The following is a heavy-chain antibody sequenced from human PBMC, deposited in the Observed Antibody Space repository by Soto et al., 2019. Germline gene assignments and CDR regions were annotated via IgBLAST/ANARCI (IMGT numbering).Heavy chain of an antibody. V-gene: IGHV5-51*01. Sequence: SNKGSEGNFADFCIRWVRQMSGKGLEWMGIIYPGDSDTRYSPSFQGQVTISADKSISTAYLQWSSLKASDTAMYYCARPLRSGAFDIRGQGTMVTVSS. J-gene: IGHJ3*02. CDR3: ARPLRSGAFDI. CDR2: IYPGDSDT. CDR1: EGNFADFC.